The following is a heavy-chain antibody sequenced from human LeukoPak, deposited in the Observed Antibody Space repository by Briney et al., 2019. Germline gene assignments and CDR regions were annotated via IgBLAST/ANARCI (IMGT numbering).Heavy chain of an antibody. J-gene: IGHJ4*02. Sequence: SETLSLTCAVYGGSFSGYYWSWIRQPPGKGLEWIGEINHSGSTNYNPSLKSRVTISVDTSKNQFSLKLSSVTAADTAVYYCAGGYSWEFDYWGQGTLVTVSS. D-gene: IGHD5-18*01. CDR2: INHSGST. CDR3: AGGYSWEFDY. CDR1: GGSFSGYY. V-gene: IGHV4-34*01.